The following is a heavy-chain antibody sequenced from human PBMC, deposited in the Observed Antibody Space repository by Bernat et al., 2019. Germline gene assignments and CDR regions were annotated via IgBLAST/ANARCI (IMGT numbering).Heavy chain of an antibody. CDR1: GFTFSSYW. J-gene: IGHJ5*01. V-gene: IGHV3-74*01. CDR2: INSDGGST. CDR3: SRDGGNYWGWFDS. Sequence: EVQLVESGGGLVQPGGSLRLSCAASGFTFSSYWMHWVRQAPGKGLVWVSRINSDGGSTNYADSVKGRFTISRDNAKNTLYLQMNSLRAEDTAVYYCSRDGGNYWGWFDSWGQGTLVTVYS. D-gene: IGHD1-26*01.